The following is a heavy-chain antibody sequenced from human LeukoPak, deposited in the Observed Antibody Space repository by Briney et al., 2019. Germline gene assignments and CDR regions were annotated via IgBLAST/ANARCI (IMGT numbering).Heavy chain of an antibody. Sequence: PGRSLRLSCAASGFTFSSYGMHWVRQAPGKGLEWVAVIWYDGSNKYYADSVKGRFTIYRDNSKNTLYLQMNSLRAEDTAVYYCAKGPRITIFGVVTTNFDYWGQGTLVTVSS. V-gene: IGHV3-33*06. CDR3: AKGPRITIFGVVTTNFDY. D-gene: IGHD3-3*01. J-gene: IGHJ4*02. CDR1: GFTFSSYG. CDR2: IWYDGSNK.